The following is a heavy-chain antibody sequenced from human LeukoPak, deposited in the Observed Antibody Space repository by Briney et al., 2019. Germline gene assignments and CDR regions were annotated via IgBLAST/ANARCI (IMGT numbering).Heavy chain of an antibody. CDR3: ARHPIFGRGMDV. D-gene: IGHD3-3*01. Sequence: SETLSLTCTVSGGSISSSGYYWGWIRQPPGKGLAWIGTIYYSGSTYYNPSLKSRVTISVDTSKNQFSLKLSSVTAADTAVYYCARHPIFGRGMDVWGQGTTVTVSS. V-gene: IGHV4-39*01. CDR1: GGSISSSGYY. CDR2: IYYSGST. J-gene: IGHJ6*02.